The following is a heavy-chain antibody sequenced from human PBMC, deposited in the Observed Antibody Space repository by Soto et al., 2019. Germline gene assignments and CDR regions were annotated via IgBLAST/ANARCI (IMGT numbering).Heavy chain of an antibody. J-gene: IGHJ4*02. D-gene: IGHD6-6*01. Sequence: GESVKISCXGSGYSFTSYWISWVRQMPGKGLEWMGRIDPSDSYTNYSPSFQGHVTISADKSISTAYLQWSSLKASDTAMYYCARHGAPYSSSSPFDYWGQGTLVTVSS. V-gene: IGHV5-10-1*01. CDR2: IDPSDSYT. CDR1: GYSFTSYW. CDR3: ARHGAPYSSSSPFDY.